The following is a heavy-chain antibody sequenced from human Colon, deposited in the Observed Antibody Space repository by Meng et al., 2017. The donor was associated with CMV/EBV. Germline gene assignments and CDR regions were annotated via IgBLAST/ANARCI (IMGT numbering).Heavy chain of an antibody. J-gene: IGHJ4*02. Sequence: GGSLRLSCAACGFTFSSYDMHWVRQATGKGLEWVSAIGTAGDTYYPGSVKGQFTISRENAKNSVYLQMNSLSAEDTAVYYCARDQGIYTNYVYYWGQGTLVTVSS. CDR2: IGTAGDT. CDR3: ARDQGIYTNYVYY. V-gene: IGHV3-13*03. D-gene: IGHD2/OR15-2a*01. CDR1: GFTFSSYD.